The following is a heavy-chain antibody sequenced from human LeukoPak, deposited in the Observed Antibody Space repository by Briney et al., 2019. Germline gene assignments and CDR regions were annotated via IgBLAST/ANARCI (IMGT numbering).Heavy chain of an antibody. D-gene: IGHD3-16*01. Sequence: SVKVSCEASGGTFSSYTISWVRQAPGQGLEWMGRIIPILGIANYAQKFQGRVTITADKSTSTAYMELSSLRSEDTAVYYCAREGRSGIIWFDPWGQGTLVTVSS. V-gene: IGHV1-69*04. J-gene: IGHJ5*02. CDR2: IIPILGIA. CDR1: GGTFSSYT. CDR3: AREGRSGIIWFDP.